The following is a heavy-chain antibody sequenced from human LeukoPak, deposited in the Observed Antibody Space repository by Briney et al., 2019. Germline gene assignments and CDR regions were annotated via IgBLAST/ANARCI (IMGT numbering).Heavy chain of an antibody. CDR2: IYYSGST. CDR3: ARGPLRLRFLEWLPSWWFDP. V-gene: IGHV4-59*01. Sequence: SETLPLTCTVSGGSISSYYWSWIRQPPGKGLEWIGYIYYSGSTNYNPSLKSRVTISVDTSKNQFSLKLSSVTAADTAVYYCARGPLRLRFLEWLPSWWFDPWGQGTLVTVSS. J-gene: IGHJ5*02. CDR1: GGSISSYY. D-gene: IGHD3-3*01.